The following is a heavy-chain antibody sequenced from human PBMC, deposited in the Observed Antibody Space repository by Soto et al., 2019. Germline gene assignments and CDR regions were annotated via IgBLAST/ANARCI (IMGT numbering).Heavy chain of an antibody. V-gene: IGHV3-30-3*01. Sequence: QVQLVESGGGVVQPGRSLRLSCAASGFTFGSYAMHWVRQAPGKGLEWVAVISYDGSNKYYADSVKGRFTISRDNSKNTLYLQMNSLRAEDTAVYYCARETGSSSSLDYWGQGTLVTVSS. D-gene: IGHD6-6*01. J-gene: IGHJ4*02. CDR3: ARETGSSSSLDY. CDR2: ISYDGSNK. CDR1: GFTFGSYA.